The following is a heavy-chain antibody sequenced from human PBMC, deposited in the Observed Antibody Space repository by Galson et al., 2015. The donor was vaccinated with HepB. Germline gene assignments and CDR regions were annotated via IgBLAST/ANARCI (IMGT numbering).Heavy chain of an antibody. D-gene: IGHD6-6*01. CDR2: ISHGGTNK. CDR3: AKDQRPTARSGCLDV. V-gene: IGHV3-30*18. Sequence: SLRLSCAASGFALSTYGMNWVRQAPGKGLEWVALISHGGTNKYYADSVKGRFSISRDNSKNTLYLQMNSLRTEDTAVYYCAKDQRPTARSGCLDVWGKGSAVTVSS. J-gene: IGHJ6*04. CDR1: GFALSTYG.